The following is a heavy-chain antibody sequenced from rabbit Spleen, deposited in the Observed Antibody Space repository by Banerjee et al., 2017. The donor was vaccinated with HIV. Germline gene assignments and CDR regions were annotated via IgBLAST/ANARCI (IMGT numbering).Heavy chain of an antibody. V-gene: IGHV1S45*01. CDR3: ARDTSSSFSSYGMDL. CDR2: INTATGKA. Sequence: QEQLEESGGGLVKPEGSLTLTCKASGFSFSDRDVMCWVRQAPGKGLEWIACINTATGKAVYASWAKGRFTISKTSSTTVDLKMNSLTVADTATYFCARDTSSSFSSYGMDLWGQGTLVTVS. J-gene: IGHJ3*01. D-gene: IGHD1-1*01. CDR1: GFSFSDRDV.